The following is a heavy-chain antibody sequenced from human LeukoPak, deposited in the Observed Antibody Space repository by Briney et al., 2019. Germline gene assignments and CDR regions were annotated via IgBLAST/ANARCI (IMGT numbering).Heavy chain of an antibody. D-gene: IGHD6-13*01. CDR1: GGSISSYY. CDR3: ARVNSSSWYPHVFDI. Sequence: SETLSLTCTVSGGSISSYYWSWIRQPTGKGLEWIGYIYYSGSTNYTPSLKSRVTISVDTSKHKFSLKPSSVTGGDAAVYYCARVNSSSWYPHVFDIWGQGTMVTVSS. V-gene: IGHV4-59*01. CDR2: IYYSGST. J-gene: IGHJ3*02.